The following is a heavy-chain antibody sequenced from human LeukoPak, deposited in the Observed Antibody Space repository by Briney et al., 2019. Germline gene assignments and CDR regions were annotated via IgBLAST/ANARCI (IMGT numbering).Heavy chain of an antibody. CDR2: IYYSGST. CDR1: GGSISSYY. J-gene: IGHJ4*02. D-gene: IGHD4-23*01. CDR3: ARAAVATSRGFDY. Sequence: SETLSLTCTVSGGSISSYYWSWIRQPPGKGLEWIGYIYYSGSTNYNPSLKSRVTISVDTSKNQFSLKLSSVTAADTAVYYCARAAVATSRGFDYWGQGTLVTVSS. V-gene: IGHV4-59*01.